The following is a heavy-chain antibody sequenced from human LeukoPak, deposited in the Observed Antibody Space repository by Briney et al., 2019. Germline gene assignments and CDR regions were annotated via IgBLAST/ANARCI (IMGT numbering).Heavy chain of an antibody. Sequence: PSETLSLTCTVSGGSISSSSYYWGWIRQPPGKGLEWIGSIYYSGSTYYNPSLKSRVTISVDTSKNQFSLKLSSVTAADTAVYYCARVVRVALYYFDYWGQGTLVTVSS. D-gene: IGHD5-12*01. V-gene: IGHV4-39*07. J-gene: IGHJ4*02. CDR2: IYYSGST. CDR3: ARVVRVALYYFDY. CDR1: GGSISSSSYY.